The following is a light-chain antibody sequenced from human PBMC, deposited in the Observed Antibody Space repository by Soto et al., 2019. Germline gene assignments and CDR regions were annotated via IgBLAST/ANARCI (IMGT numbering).Light chain of an antibody. Sequence: DIVLTQSPATLSVSPGERATLSCRASQSVGSNLAWFHQEPGQAPRLLIYAASTRATGVPARFSGSGSGTDFTLTITSLQSEDFAVYYCQQYTDWPPITFGQGTRLEI. CDR3: QQYTDWPPIT. CDR2: AAS. J-gene: IGKJ5*01. CDR1: QSVGSN. V-gene: IGKV3-15*01.